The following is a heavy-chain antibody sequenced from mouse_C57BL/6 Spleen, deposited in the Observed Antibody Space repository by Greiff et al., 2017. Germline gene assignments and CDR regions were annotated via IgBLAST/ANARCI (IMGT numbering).Heavy chain of an antibody. J-gene: IGHJ3*01. D-gene: IGHD2-3*01. CDR2: ISSGGSYT. CDR1: GFTFSSYG. CDR3: ARHEDGYYAFPC. Sequence: VQVVESGGDLVKPGGSLKLSCAASGFTFSSYGMSWVRQTPDKRLEWVATISSGGSYTYYPDSVKGRFTISRDNAKNTLYLQMSSLKSEDTAMYYCARHEDGYYAFPCWGQGTLVTVSA. V-gene: IGHV5-6*01.